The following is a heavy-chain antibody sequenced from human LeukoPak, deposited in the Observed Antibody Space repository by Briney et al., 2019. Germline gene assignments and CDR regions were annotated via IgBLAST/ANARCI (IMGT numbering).Heavy chain of an antibody. Sequence: SQTLSLTCAVSGGSISSGAYSWGWIRQPPGKGLEWIGSIYYSGSTYYNPSLKSRVTISVDTSKNQFSLKLSSVTAADTAVYYCARERYYDILTGYLGVDYWGQGTLVTVSS. CDR3: ARERYYDILTGYLGVDY. J-gene: IGHJ4*02. D-gene: IGHD3-9*01. CDR1: GGSISSGAYS. CDR2: IYYSGST. V-gene: IGHV4-30-2*03.